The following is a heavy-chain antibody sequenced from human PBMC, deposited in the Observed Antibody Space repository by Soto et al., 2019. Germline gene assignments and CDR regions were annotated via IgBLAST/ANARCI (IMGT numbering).Heavy chain of an antibody. CDR3: ARGDGFVDY. Sequence: QVQEVESEGGVVQPGRSLRLSCAVSGFTFSSYGMNWVRQAPGKGLEWVAFIWYDGSNNYYTDSVKGRFTISRDNSNNTLYLQMNSLRAEDTAVYFCARGDGFVDYWGQGTLVTVSS. CDR1: GFTFSSYG. CDR2: IWYDGSNN. J-gene: IGHJ4*02. D-gene: IGHD5-12*01. V-gene: IGHV3-33*01.